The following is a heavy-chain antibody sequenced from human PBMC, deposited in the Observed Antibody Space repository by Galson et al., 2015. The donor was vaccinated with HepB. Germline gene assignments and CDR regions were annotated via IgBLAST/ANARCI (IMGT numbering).Heavy chain of an antibody. CDR3: ARDTLIGLVGVNVNNCFDP. CDR1: GYTISSYY. D-gene: IGHD3-22*01. CDR2: INPNGRET. Sequence: SVKVSCKASGYTISSYYITWVRQAPGQGLEWMGRINPNGRETNYAQKVQGRVTMTTDRSTNTAYMELRSLRSDDTAVYYCARDTLIGLVGVNVNNCFDPWGQGTMVTVSS. V-gene: IGHV1-18*01. J-gene: IGHJ5*01.